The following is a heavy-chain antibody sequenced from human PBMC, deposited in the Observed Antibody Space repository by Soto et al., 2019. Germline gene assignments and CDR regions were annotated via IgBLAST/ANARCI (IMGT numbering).Heavy chain of an antibody. CDR2: INPNSGGT. V-gene: IGHV1-2*02. J-gene: IGHJ4*02. CDR1: GYTFTGCY. Sequence: ASVKVSCKASGYTFTGCYMHWVRQAPGQGLEWMGWINPNSGGTNYAQKFQGRVTMTRDTSISTAYMELSRLRSDDTAVYYCARVRERWLRLAPFDYWGQGTLVTVSS. D-gene: IGHD5-12*01. CDR3: ARVRERWLRLAPFDY.